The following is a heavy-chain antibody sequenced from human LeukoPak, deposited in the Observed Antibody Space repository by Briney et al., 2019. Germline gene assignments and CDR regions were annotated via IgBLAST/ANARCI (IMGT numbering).Heavy chain of an antibody. CDR1: GFTSSNYK. D-gene: IGHD1-26*01. Sequence: GGSLRLSCAASGFTSSNYKMNWVRQAPGKGLEWVSYISSSGSIIYYSDSVKGRFTISRDNAKNSLYLQMNSLRDEDTAVYYCARDKSGNYYLDYWGQGTLVTVSS. CDR2: ISSSGSII. V-gene: IGHV3-48*03. J-gene: IGHJ4*02. CDR3: ARDKSGNYYLDY.